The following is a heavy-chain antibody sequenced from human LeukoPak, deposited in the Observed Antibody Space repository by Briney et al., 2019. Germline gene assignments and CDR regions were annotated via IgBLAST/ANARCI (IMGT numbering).Heavy chain of an antibody. Sequence: GGPVRLSCAASGFTLSAYAMHWARQAPGKGLEWVAVISYDGSNNYYADPWKDRSPSSRASSKNTLYLQVNSLRAEDTAVYYCAKEGLGSSWYPNYFDYWGRGSLASVSS. CDR2: ISYDGSNN. CDR3: AKEGLGSSWYPNYFDY. D-gene: IGHD6-13*01. CDR1: GFTLSAYA. V-gene: IGHV3-30*18. J-gene: IGHJ4*01.